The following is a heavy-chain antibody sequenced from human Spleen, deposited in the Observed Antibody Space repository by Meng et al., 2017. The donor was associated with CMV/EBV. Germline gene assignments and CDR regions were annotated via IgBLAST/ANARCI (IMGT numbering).Heavy chain of an antibody. CDR1: RFTFSNAW. CDR2: IKSKTDGGTT. CDR3: TTDITALNYYDSSGYYYRFDY. D-gene: IGHD3-22*01. V-gene: IGHV3-15*01. Sequence: GGSLRLSCAASRFTFSNAWMSWVRQAPGKGLEWVGRIKSKTDGGTTDYAAPVKGRFTISRDDSKNTLYLQMNSLKTEDTAVYYCTTDITALNYYDSSGYYYRFDYWGQGTLVTVSS. J-gene: IGHJ4*02.